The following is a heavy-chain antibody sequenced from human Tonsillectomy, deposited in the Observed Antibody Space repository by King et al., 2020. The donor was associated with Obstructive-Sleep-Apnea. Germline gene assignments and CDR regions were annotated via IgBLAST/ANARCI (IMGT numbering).Heavy chain of an antibody. V-gene: IGHV1-46*01. Sequence: QLVQSGAEVKKPGASVKVSCKASGYTFTSYYMHWVRQAPGQGLEWMGIINPSGGSTSYAQKFQGRVTMTRDTSTSTVYMELSSLRSEDTAVYYCARGTITIYYYYYGMDVWGQGTTVTVSS. D-gene: IGHD3-9*01. CDR3: ARGTITIYYYYYGMDV. CDR1: GYTFTSYY. J-gene: IGHJ6*02. CDR2: INPSGGST.